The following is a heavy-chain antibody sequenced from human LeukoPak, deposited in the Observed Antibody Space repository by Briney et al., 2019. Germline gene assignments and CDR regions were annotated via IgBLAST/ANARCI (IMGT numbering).Heavy chain of an antibody. CDR2: INNPGTGT. D-gene: IGHD3-3*01. J-gene: IGHJ4*02. Sequence: GGSLRLSCASSEFTFNSYCIHWVRQVPGKGLVWVAHINNPGTGTSYADAVKGRFTNSRDNAKNTLYLQMNSLRADDTAMYYCARGSGGFDYWGQGTLITVSS. CDR3: ARGSGGFDY. V-gene: IGHV3-74*01. CDR1: EFTFNSYC.